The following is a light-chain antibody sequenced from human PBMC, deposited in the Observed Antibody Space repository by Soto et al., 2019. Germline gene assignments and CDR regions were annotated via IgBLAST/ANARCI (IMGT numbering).Light chain of an antibody. CDR1: QTVTSGY. CDR3: QQYGSSIT. J-gene: IGKJ5*01. V-gene: IGKV3-20*01. CDR2: GAS. Sequence: EIVLTQSPDTLSLSPGERATLSCRASQTVTSGYLAWYQQKPGQAPRLLIYGASSRATGIPDRFSGSGSGTDFTLTISRLEPEDFAVYYCQQYGSSITFGQGTRLEIK.